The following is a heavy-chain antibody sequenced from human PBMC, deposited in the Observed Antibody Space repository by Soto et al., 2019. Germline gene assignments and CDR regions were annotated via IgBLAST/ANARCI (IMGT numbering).Heavy chain of an antibody. CDR1: GGSISTSRNF. V-gene: IGHV4-39*01. D-gene: IGHD5-18*01. CDR2: MYYSGST. CDR3: VRGDTYFYYMDV. J-gene: IGHJ6*03. Sequence: QFHLQESGPGLVKPAETLSLTCSVSGGSISTSRNFWGWIRQPPGKGLEWIGRMYYSGSTYYNPSLKSRLTISADTSKNQFSLNLNSVTAADTAMYYCVRGDTYFYYMDVLGTGTTFTVSS.